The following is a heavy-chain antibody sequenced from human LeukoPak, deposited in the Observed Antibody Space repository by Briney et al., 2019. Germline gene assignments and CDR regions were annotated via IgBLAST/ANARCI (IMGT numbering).Heavy chain of an antibody. CDR3: AKEYSGSFSPFPSYFDY. CDR1: GFTFSSYE. J-gene: IGHJ4*02. D-gene: IGHD1-26*01. Sequence: HPGGSLRLSCAASGFTFSSYEMNWVRQAPGKGLEWVSYISSSGSTIYYADSVKGRFTISRDNAKNSLYLQMNSLRAEDTAVYYCAKEYSGSFSPFPSYFDYWGQGTLVTVSS. CDR2: ISSSGSTI. V-gene: IGHV3-48*03.